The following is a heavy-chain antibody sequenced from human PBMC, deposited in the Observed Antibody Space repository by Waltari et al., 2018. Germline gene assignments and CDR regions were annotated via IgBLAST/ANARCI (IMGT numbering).Heavy chain of an antibody. J-gene: IGHJ3*02. Sequence: QVNLVQSGADVRKPGASVTVSGKASGYIFLNYFIHWVRQAPGQGLEWIGRINCRNGGTDYAQKFQGRVTLTRDTSISTAYMELSGLTLDDTAIYYCTVIAGDFDIWGPGTMVTASS. CDR1: GYIFLNYF. V-gene: IGHV1-2*06. CDR3: TVIAGDFDI. CDR2: INCRNGGT. D-gene: IGHD2-21*01.